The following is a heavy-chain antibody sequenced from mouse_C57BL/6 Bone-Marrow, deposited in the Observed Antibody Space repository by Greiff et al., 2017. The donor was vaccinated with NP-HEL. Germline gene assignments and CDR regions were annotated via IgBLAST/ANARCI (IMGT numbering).Heavy chain of an antibody. D-gene: IGHD1-1*01. CDR1: GFSLTSYG. V-gene: IGHV2-6-1*01. Sequence: QVQLKESGPGLVAPSQSLSITCTVSGFSLTSYGVHWVRQPPGKGLEWLVVIWSDGSTTYNSALKSRLSISKDNSKSQVFLKMTSLQTDDTAMYYCARHSGRDYYGSSYVPYYYAMDYWGQGTSVTVSS. CDR2: IWSDGST. CDR3: ARHSGRDYYGSSYVPYYYAMDY. J-gene: IGHJ4*01.